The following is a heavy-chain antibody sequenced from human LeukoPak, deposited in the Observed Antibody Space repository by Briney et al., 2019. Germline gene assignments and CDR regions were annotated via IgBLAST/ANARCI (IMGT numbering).Heavy chain of an antibody. D-gene: IGHD5-24*01. J-gene: IGHJ6*02. V-gene: IGHV1-18*01. CDR2: ISAYNGNT. CDR1: GYTFTSYG. CDR3: ARDGRDGYNFYGTDV. Sequence: ASVKVSCKASGYTFTSYGISWVRQAPGQGLEWMGWISAYNGNTNYAQKLQGRVTMTTDTSTSTAYMELRSLRSDDTAVYYCARDGRDGYNFYGTDVWGQGTTVTVSS.